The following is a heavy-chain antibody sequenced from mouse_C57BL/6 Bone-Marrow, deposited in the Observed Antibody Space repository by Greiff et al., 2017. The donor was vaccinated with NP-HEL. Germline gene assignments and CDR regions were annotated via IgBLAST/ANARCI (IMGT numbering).Heavy chain of an antibody. Sequence: EVKLMESGGGLVQPGESLKLSCESNEYEFPSHDMSWVRKTPEKRLELVAAINSDGGSTYYPDTMERRFIISRDTTKKTLYLQMSRLRYEDTDLYYWARMTTVVATVAYWGQGTLVTVSA. J-gene: IGHJ3*01. V-gene: IGHV5-2*01. CDR1: EYEFPSHD. CDR3: ARMTTVVATVAY. CDR2: INSDGGST. D-gene: IGHD1-1*01.